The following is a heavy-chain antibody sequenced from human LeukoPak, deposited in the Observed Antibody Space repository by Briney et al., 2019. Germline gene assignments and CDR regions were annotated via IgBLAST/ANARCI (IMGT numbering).Heavy chain of an antibody. V-gene: IGHV4-39*01. CDR1: GGSIGSSSYY. CDR2: IYYSGST. CDR3: IAAAILDY. Sequence: SETLSLTCTVSGGSIGSSSYYWGWIRQPPGKGLEWIGSIYYSGSTYYNPSLKSRVTISVDTSKNQFSLKLSSVTAADTAVYYCIAAAILDYWGQGTLVTVSS. J-gene: IGHJ4*02. D-gene: IGHD6-13*01.